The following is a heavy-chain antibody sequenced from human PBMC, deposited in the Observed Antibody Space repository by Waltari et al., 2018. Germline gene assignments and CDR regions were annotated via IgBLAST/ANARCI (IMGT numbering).Heavy chain of an antibody. CDR1: GGSISSYY. CDR3: ARDPGYSSGWNYYYYYGMDV. V-gene: IGHV4-59*01. D-gene: IGHD6-19*01. J-gene: IGHJ6*02. CDR2: IYYSGST. Sequence: QVQLQESGPGLVKPSETLSLTCTVSGGSISSYYWSWIRQPPGTGLEWIGYIYYSGSTNYNPSLKSRVTISVDTSKNQFSLKLSSVTAADTAVYYCARDPGYSSGWNYYYYYGMDVWGQGTTVTVSS.